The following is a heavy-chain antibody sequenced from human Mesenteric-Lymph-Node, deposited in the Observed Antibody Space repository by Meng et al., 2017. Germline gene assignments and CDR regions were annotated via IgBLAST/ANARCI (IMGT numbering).Heavy chain of an antibody. CDR2: MNPDSGIT. V-gene: IGHV1-8*01. CDR3: ARCLAGCDY. D-gene: IGHD6-19*01. J-gene: IGHJ4*02. CDR1: GYTCTTYD. Sequence: QVQLVSTGAEVKKPEASVKVSCKASGYTCTTYDINCVQQAAGQGLVWMGYMNPDSGITGLAQKFQGRLSMTSDTSINTAYMELSGLISEDTAMYYCARCLAGCDYWGQGTLVTVSS.